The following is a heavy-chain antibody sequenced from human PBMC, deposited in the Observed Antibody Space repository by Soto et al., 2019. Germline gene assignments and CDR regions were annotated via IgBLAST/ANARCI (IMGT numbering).Heavy chain of an antibody. Sequence: PGGSLRLSCAASGFTFSNAWMNWVRQAPGKGLEWVGRIKSKTDGGTTDYAAPVKGRFTISRDDSKNTLYLQMNSLKTEDTAVYYCTTDRGVYVPNEIYYYYGMDVWGQGTTVTVSS. D-gene: IGHD2-8*01. CDR2: IKSKTDGGTT. V-gene: IGHV3-15*07. CDR3: TTDRGVYVPNEIYYYYGMDV. J-gene: IGHJ6*02. CDR1: GFTFSNAW.